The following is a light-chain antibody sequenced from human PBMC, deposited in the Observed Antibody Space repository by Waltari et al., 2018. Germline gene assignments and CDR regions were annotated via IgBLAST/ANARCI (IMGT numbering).Light chain of an antibody. CDR2: GAF. Sequence: DIQLTQSPSFQSASVGDRVTITCRASQAIGNYLAWYPQKPGQAPKLLIYGAFTLQSGVPSRFSARESGTEFTLTISSLQPEDFATYFCQQVNRYPYTFGQGTMLEVK. J-gene: IGKJ2*01. CDR1: QAIGNY. CDR3: QQVNRYPYT. V-gene: IGKV1-9*01.